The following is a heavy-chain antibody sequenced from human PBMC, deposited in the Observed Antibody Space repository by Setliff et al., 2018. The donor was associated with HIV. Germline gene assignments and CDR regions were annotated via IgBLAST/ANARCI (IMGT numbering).Heavy chain of an antibody. CDR3: AKTSTRFWSGYSRPPFDY. V-gene: IGHV5-51*01. CDR2: ISPGDSVT. D-gene: IGHD3-3*01. CDR1: GYNFGNSW. Sequence: PGESLKISCKASGYNFGNSWIVWVRQVPGKGLEWIGIISPGDSVTKYSQSFQGQVTISAGESTNTAYLQWSSLTSSDTAIYYCAKTSTRFWSGYSRPPFDYWGQGALVTVSS. J-gene: IGHJ4*02.